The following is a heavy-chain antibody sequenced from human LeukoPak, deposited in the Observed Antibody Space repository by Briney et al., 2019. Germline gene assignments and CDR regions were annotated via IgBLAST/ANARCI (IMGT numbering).Heavy chain of an antibody. D-gene: IGHD6-13*01. Sequence: GGSLILSCAASGFTFGSYSMNRVRQAPGKGLEWVSSISSSSSYIYYADSVKGRFTISRDNAKNSLYLQMNSLRAEDTAVYYCAISSSWDWGQGTLVTGSS. CDR3: AISSSWD. V-gene: IGHV3-21*01. CDR2: ISSSSSYI. CDR1: GFTFGSYS. J-gene: IGHJ4*02.